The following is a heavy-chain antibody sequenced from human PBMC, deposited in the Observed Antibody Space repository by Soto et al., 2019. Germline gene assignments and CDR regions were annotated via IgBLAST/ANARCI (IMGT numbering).Heavy chain of an antibody. CDR3: ARHLTYCSAGSCYSDFPYYGMDV. Sequence: PSETLSLTCTVSGGSISSSGYYWGWIRQPPGKGLEWIGSIFYSGGTYYNPSLKSRVTISVDTSKNQFSLKLGSVTAADTAVYYCARHLTYCSAGSCYSDFPYYGMDVWGQGTTVTVSS. J-gene: IGHJ6*02. CDR1: GGSISSSGYY. V-gene: IGHV4-39*01. CDR2: IFYSGGT. D-gene: IGHD2-15*01.